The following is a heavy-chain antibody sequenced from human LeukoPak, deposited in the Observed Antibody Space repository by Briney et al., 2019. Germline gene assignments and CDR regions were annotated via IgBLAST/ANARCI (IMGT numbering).Heavy chain of an antibody. CDR2: ISDSGGST. Sequence: GGSLRLSCAASGITFSSYAMSWVRQAAGKGLEWVSAISDSGGSTYYPDSVKGRFTISRDNSRNTLYLQMNSLRAEDTAVYYCAKELKVAGVTKGFDYWGQGTLVTVSS. V-gene: IGHV3-23*01. J-gene: IGHJ4*02. CDR1: GITFSSYA. D-gene: IGHD1-26*01. CDR3: AKELKVAGVTKGFDY.